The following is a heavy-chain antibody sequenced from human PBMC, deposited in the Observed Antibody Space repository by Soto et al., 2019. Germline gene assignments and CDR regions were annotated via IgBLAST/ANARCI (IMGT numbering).Heavy chain of an antibody. CDR1: GGSISSGDYY. Sequence: SETLSLTCTVSGGSISSGDYYWSWIRQPPGKGLEWIGYIYHSGSTYYNPSLKSRVTISVDTSKNQFSLKLSSVTAADTAVYYCARARSFMYSHYYDGNRPAFAIWGEGTMVTVS. CDR2: IYHSGST. CDR3: ARARSFMYSHYYDGNRPAFAI. V-gene: IGHV4-30-4*01. J-gene: IGHJ3*02. D-gene: IGHD3-22*01.